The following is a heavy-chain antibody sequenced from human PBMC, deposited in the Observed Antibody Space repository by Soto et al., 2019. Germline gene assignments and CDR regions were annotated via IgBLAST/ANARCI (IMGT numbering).Heavy chain of an antibody. V-gene: IGHV4-38-2*01. CDR3: VRVYGRSSCFFDS. CDR2: IYHSGTT. J-gene: IGHJ4*02. CDR1: GYSLTSGYH. D-gene: IGHD6-6*01. Sequence: SQTLSLTCGVSGYSLTSGYHWGWIRQPPGKGLEWIGTIYHSGTTYYNPSLMSRVTMSVDTSKNQFSLKVTSATAADTAVYFCVRVYGRSSCFFDSWGQGTLVTVSS.